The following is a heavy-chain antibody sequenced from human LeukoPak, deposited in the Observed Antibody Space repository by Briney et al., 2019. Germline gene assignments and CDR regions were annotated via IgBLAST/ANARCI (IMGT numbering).Heavy chain of an antibody. D-gene: IGHD4-17*01. CDR3: ARHGSHDYGDYFDY. V-gene: IGHV4-59*08. CDR2: IHYSGST. Sequence: PSETLSLTCAVYGGSFSGYYWIWIRQPPGKGLEWIGYIHYSGSTNYNPSLKSRVTISVDTSKNQFSLKLSSVTAADTAVYFCARHGSHDYGDYFDYWGQGTLVTVSS. CDR1: GGSFSGYY. J-gene: IGHJ4*02.